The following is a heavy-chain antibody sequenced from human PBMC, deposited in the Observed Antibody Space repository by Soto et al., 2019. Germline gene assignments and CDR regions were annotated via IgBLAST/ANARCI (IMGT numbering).Heavy chain of an antibody. J-gene: IGHJ1*01. CDR1: GYTFTSYA. V-gene: IGHV1-3*01. D-gene: IGHD3-9*01. CDR2: INAGNGNT. Sequence: ASVKASCKASGYTFTSYAMHWVRQAPGQRLEWMGWINAGNGNTKYSQKFQGRVTITRDTSASTAYMELSSLRSEDTAVYYCARVSANYDILTGYSEYFQHWGRGTLVTVSS. CDR3: ARVSANYDILTGYSEYFQH.